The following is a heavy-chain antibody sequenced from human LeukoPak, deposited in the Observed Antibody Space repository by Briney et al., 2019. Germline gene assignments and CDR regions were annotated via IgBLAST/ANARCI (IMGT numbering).Heavy chain of an antibody. D-gene: IGHD2-2*01. CDR3: ARDLIVVVPAATDYDAFDI. CDR1: GFTFSDYY. V-gene: IGHV3-11*01. CDR2: ISSSVSTI. J-gene: IGHJ3*02. Sequence: GGSLRLSCAASGFTFSDYYMSWIRQAPGKGLEWVSYISSSVSTIYYADSVKGRFTISRDNAKNSLYLQMNSLRAEDTTVYYCARDLIVVVPAATDYDAFDIWGQGTMVTVSS.